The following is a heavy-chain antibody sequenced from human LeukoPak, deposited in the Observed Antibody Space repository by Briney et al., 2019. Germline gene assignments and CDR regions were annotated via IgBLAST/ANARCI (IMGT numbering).Heavy chain of an antibody. Sequence: SVKVSCKASGGTFSSYAISWVRQAPGQGLEWMAGIIPMFGTANHAQKFQGRVTVTADESTSTAYMELSRPRSDDTAVYYCAREFYGGNSVSAFDIWGQGTMVTVSS. CDR3: AREFYGGNSVSAFDI. J-gene: IGHJ3*02. CDR2: IIPMFGTA. V-gene: IGHV1-69*13. CDR1: GGTFSSYA. D-gene: IGHD4-23*01.